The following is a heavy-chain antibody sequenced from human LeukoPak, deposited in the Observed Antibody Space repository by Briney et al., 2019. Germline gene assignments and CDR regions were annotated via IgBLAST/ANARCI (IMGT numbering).Heavy chain of an antibody. D-gene: IGHD7-27*01. Sequence: GGSLRLSCAASGFTFSNYAMHWVRQAPGKGLEYVSAISSNGGSKYYANSVKGRFTISRDNSKNTLYLQMGSLNAEDMAIYYCARVTGDRGGFDYWGQGTLVTVSS. CDR2: ISSNGGSK. CDR3: ARVTGDRGGFDY. V-gene: IGHV3-64*01. J-gene: IGHJ4*02. CDR1: GFTFSNYA.